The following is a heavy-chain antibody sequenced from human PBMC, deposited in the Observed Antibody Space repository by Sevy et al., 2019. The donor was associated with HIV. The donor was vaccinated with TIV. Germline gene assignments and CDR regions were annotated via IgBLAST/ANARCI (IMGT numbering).Heavy chain of an antibody. CDR1: GFTFPTYW. CDR2: LNNHGNST. Sequence: GGSLRLSCAASGFTFPTYWMHWVRQSPGKGLEWVARLNNHGNSTNYADSVKGRFSISRDNTKDTLFLQMNRLRAEDTALSYCARGVAEAGRRAFDFWGQGTMVTVSS. V-gene: IGHV3-74*01. D-gene: IGHD6-6*01. J-gene: IGHJ3*01. CDR3: ARGVAEAGRRAFDF.